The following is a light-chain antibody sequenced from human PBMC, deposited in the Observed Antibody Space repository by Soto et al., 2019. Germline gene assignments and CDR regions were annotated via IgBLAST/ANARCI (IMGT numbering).Light chain of an antibody. Sequence: DIQMTQSPSTLSASVGDRVTITCRASQSISSWLAWCQQKPGKAPKLLIYQASVLESGVPSRFSGSGSGTEFTLTISSLQPDDFATYYCQQYSSFPWTFGQGTKVEIK. V-gene: IGKV1-5*03. J-gene: IGKJ1*01. CDR3: QQYSSFPWT. CDR1: QSISSW. CDR2: QAS.